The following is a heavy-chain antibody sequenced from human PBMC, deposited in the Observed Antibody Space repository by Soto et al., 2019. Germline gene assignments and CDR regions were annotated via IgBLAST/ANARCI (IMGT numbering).Heavy chain of an antibody. V-gene: IGHV3-9*01. D-gene: IGHD3-22*01. Sequence: PGGSLRLSCAASGFTFDDYAMHWVRQAPGKGLEWVSGISWNSGSIGYADSVKGRFTISRDNAKNSLYLQMNSLRAEDTALYYCAKDPNYYDSSGYYNWFDPWGQGTLVTVSS. CDR3: AKDPNYYDSSGYYNWFDP. CDR2: ISWNSGSI. J-gene: IGHJ5*02. CDR1: GFTFDDYA.